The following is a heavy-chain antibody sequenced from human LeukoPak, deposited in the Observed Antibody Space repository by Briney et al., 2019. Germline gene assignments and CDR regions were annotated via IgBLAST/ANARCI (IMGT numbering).Heavy chain of an antibody. J-gene: IGHJ3*02. CDR1: RFTFSSYW. Sequence: GGSLRLSCVASRFTFSSYWMSWVRQAPGKGLGWVANIKRDGSEMYYVDSVKGRFTISRDNAKDSLFLQMNSLRVEDTAVYYCARDLGDSGDYRIDAFDIWGQGTMVTVSS. V-gene: IGHV3-7*01. D-gene: IGHD4-17*01. CDR3: ARDLGDSGDYRIDAFDI. CDR2: IKRDGSEM.